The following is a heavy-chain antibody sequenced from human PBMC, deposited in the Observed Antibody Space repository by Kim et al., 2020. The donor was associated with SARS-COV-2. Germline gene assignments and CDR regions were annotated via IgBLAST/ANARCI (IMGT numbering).Heavy chain of an antibody. J-gene: IGHJ4*02. CDR1: GFTFSSYA. V-gene: IGHV3-23*01. CDR3: AKDRYVGKDYDFWSGYNGGSYFDY. CDR2: ISGSGGST. D-gene: IGHD3-3*01. Sequence: GGSLRLSCAASGFTFSSYAMSWVRQAPGKGLEWVSAISGSGGSTYYADSVKGRFTISRDNSKNTLYLQMNSLRAEDTAVYYCAKDRYVGKDYDFWSGYNGGSYFDYWGQGTLVTVSS.